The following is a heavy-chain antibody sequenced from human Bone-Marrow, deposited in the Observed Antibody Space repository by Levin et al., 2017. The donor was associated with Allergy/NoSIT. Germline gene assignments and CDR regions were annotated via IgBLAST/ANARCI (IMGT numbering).Heavy chain of an antibody. D-gene: IGHD1-14*01. CDR3: ARSPRKYPHFDY. CDR2: ISAYNGNT. V-gene: IGHV1-18*01. Sequence: GESLKISCKASGYTFTSYGISWVRQAPGQGLEWMGWISAYNGNTNYAQKLQGRVTMTTDTSTSTAYMELRSLRSDDTAVYYCARSPRKYPHFDYWGQGTLVTVSS. J-gene: IGHJ4*02. CDR1: GYTFTSYG.